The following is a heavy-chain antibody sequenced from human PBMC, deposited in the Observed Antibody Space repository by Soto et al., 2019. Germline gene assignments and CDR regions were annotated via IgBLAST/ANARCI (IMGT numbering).Heavy chain of an antibody. D-gene: IGHD2-2*01. V-gene: IGHV1-3*01. CDR1: GYTFTSYA. CDR2: INAGSGNT. J-gene: IGHJ6*02. CDR3: ARNHYCSSTSCYYGPYYYGMDV. Sequence: VASVKGSCKSSGYTFTSYAMHWVRQAPGQRLECMGWINAGSGNTKYSQKFQGRVTITRDASASTAYMELSSLRSEDTAVYYCARNHYCSSTSCYYGPYYYGMDVWGQGTTVTV.